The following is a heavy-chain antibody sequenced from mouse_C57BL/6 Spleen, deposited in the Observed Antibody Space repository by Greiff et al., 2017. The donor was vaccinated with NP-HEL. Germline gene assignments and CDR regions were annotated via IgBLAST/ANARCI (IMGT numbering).Heavy chain of an antibody. CDR2: INPSSGNT. J-gene: IGHJ3*01. CDR3: ARPNGVEGGFAY. CDR1: GYTFTSYT. V-gene: IGHV1-4*01. Sequence: QVQLQQSGPELARPGPSVSMSCTASGYTFTSYTMHWVKQRPGQGLEWIGYINPSSGNTKYNQKFKDKATLTADKSSSTAYMQLSRLTAEDSAVYYCARPNGVEGGFAYWGQGTLVTVSA. D-gene: IGHD4-1*01.